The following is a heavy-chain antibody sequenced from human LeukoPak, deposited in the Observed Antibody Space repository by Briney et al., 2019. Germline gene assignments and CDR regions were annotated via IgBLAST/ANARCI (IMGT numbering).Heavy chain of an antibody. CDR2: IYHSGST. D-gene: IGHD3-16*01. Sequence: SKTLSLTCAVSGGSVSSGSYSWSWIRQPPGKGLEWIGYIYHSGSTTYNPSLKSRVTMSLDRSKNQVSLKLSSVTAADTAVYYCAGDYGASYRFDYWGQGTLVTVFS. V-gene: IGHV4-30-2*01. CDR1: GGSVSSGSYS. CDR3: AGDYGASYRFDY. J-gene: IGHJ4*02.